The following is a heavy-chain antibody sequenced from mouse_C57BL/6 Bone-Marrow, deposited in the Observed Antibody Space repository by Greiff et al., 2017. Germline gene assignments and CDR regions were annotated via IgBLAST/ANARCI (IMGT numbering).Heavy chain of an antibody. CDR1: GFTFSSYA. Sequence: EVQRVESGGGLVKPGGSLKLSCAASGFTFSSYAMSWVRQTPEKRLEWVATISDGGSYTYYPDNVKGRFTISRDNAKNNLYLQMSHLKSEDTAMYYCARATTVVLYGGYFDYWGQGTTLTVSS. J-gene: IGHJ2*01. V-gene: IGHV5-4*01. CDR2: ISDGGSYT. CDR3: ARATTVVLYGGYFDY. D-gene: IGHD1-1*01.